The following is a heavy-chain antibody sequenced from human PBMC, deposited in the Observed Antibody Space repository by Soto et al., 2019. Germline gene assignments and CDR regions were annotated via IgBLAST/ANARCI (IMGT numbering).Heavy chain of an antibody. CDR3: ARQQKRGVWRFDF. Sequence: QVQLVESGGGVVQPGRSLELSCAASGFTFSSYALHWVRQAPGKGLDWVAVISSDVNYKYYADSVKGRFTISRDNSRDTLYLQMNSLRAEDTAVYYCARQQKRGVWRFDFWGQGTLVTVSS. D-gene: IGHD6-13*01. V-gene: IGHV3-30-3*01. J-gene: IGHJ4*02. CDR2: ISSDVNYK. CDR1: GFTFSSYA.